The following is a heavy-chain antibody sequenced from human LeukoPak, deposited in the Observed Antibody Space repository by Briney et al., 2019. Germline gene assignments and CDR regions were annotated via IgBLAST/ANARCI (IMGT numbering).Heavy chain of an antibody. Sequence: SVKVSCKASGGTFSSYAISWVRQAPGQGLEWMGGIIPIFGTANYAQKFQGRITVTADESTSTAYMELSSLRSEDTAVYYCARGARFTQAIDYWGQGTLVTVSS. V-gene: IGHV1-69*13. J-gene: IGHJ4*02. CDR3: ARGARFTQAIDY. CDR1: GGTFSSYA. CDR2: IIPIFGTA. D-gene: IGHD3-10*01.